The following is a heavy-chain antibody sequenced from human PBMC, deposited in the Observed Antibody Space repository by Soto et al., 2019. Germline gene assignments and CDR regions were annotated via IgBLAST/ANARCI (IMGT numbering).Heavy chain of an antibody. CDR1: GVSISSYY. Sequence: SETLSLTCTVSGVSISSYYWSWIRQRPGKGLEWIGYIYYSGSTNYNPSLKSRVTISVDTSKNQFSLKLSSVTAADTAVYYCARAPNRYCSSTSCYAGINWFDPWGQGTLVTVSS. J-gene: IGHJ5*02. D-gene: IGHD2-2*01. CDR3: ARAPNRYCSSTSCYAGINWFDP. CDR2: IYYSGST. V-gene: IGHV4-59*01.